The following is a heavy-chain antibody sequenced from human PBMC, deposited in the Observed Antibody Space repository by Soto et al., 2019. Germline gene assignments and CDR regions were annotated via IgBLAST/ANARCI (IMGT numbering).Heavy chain of an antibody. CDR2: TYYRSKWYN. CDR1: GYGMSLYRGC. J-gene: IGHJ4*02. Sequence: LTRTCTIVGYGMSLYRGCCRFIKQTTSRGLEWLGRTYYRSKWYNDYAVSVKSRITINPDTSKNQFSLQLNSVTPEDTAVYYCARTTYDSSGSSHYWGQGTLVTVSS. CDR3: ARTTYDSSGSSHY. D-gene: IGHD3-22*01. V-gene: IGHV6-1*01.